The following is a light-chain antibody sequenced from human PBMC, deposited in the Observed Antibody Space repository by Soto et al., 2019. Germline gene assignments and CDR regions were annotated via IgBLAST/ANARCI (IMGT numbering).Light chain of an antibody. Sequence: EIVMAQSPAPPPVSPGERVTAFCPASQSVSSNLAGYQQKPGQAPRFLIYGACTRATGIPARFSGSGSGTEFTLSISSLQSEDFAVCHCQQYDNWPLNFGGGTKVDIK. CDR3: QQYDNWPLN. CDR1: QSVSSN. V-gene: IGKV3-15*01. J-gene: IGKJ4*01. CDR2: GAC.